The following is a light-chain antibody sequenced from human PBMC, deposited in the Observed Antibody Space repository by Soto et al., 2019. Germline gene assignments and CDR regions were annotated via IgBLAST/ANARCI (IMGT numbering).Light chain of an antibody. J-gene: IGLJ2*01. CDR3: YSYAGSYTEV. Sequence: QSALTQPRSVSGSPGQSVTISCTGTSSDVGGDYYVSWYQQHPGTAPKLLIYDISKRPSGVPDRFSGSKSGNTASLTISGLQAEDEADYYCYSYAGSYTEVFGGGTKLTVL. CDR1: SSDVGGDYY. CDR2: DIS. V-gene: IGLV2-11*01.